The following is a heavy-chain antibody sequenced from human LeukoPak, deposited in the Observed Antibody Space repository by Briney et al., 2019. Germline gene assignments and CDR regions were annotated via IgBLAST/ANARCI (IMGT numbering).Heavy chain of an antibody. Sequence: SVKVSCKASGGTFSSYAISWVRQAPGQGLEWMGGIIPIFGTANYAQKFQGRVTITADESTSTAYMELSSLRSEDTAVYYCARGINLHDAFDIWGQGTMVTVSS. V-gene: IGHV1-69*13. CDR3: ARGINLHDAFDI. J-gene: IGHJ3*02. CDR2: IIPIFGTA. D-gene: IGHD1-14*01. CDR1: GGTFSSYA.